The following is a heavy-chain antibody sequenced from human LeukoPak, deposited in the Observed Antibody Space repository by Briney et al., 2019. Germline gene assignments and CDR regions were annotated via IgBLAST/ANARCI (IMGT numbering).Heavy chain of an antibody. CDR2: IYYSGGT. J-gene: IGHJ3*02. V-gene: IGHV4-38-2*02. Sequence: SETLSLTCTVSGYSISNGDDWGWVRPRPGKGLEWIGYIYYSGGTNYNPSLKSRVTISVDASKNQFSLNLSSVTAADTAVFFFARHGVVRVVHNGGSVDAFDIWGQGTMVTVSS. CDR1: GYSISNGDD. CDR3: ARHGVVRVVHNGGSVDAFDI. D-gene: IGHD3-3*01.